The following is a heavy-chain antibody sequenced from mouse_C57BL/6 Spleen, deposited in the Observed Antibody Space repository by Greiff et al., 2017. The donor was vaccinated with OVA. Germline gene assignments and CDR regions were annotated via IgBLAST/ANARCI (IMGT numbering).Heavy chain of an antibody. CDR2: ISSGSSTI. J-gene: IGHJ3*01. V-gene: IGHV5-17*01. CDR3: AGPAFAY. CDR1: GFTFSDYG. Sequence: VQLKESGGGLVKPGGSLKLSCAASGFTFSDYGMHWVRQAPEKGLEWVAYISSGSSTIYYADPVKGRFTISRDNAKNTLYLQMTSLRSEDTAVYYCAGPAFAYWGQGTLVTVSS.